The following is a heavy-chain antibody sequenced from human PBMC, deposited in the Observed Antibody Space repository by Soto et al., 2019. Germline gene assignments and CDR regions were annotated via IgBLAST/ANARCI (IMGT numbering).Heavy chain of an antibody. Sequence: PSETLSLTCTVSGGSISSYYWNWIRQPPGKGLEWIGYIYYSGSTNYNPSLKSRVTISVDTSKNQFSLKLSSVTAADTAVYYCARASTIFGVDYGMDVWGQGTTVTVSS. D-gene: IGHD3-3*01. CDR3: ARASTIFGVDYGMDV. CDR2: IYYSGST. V-gene: IGHV4-59*01. J-gene: IGHJ6*02. CDR1: GGSISSYY.